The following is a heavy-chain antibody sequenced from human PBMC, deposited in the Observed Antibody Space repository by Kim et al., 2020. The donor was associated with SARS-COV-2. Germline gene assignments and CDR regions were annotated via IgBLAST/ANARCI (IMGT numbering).Heavy chain of an antibody. CDR2: IYYSGST. CDR3: ARSIAATSRLVSD. Sequence: SETLSLTCTVSGGSISDYYWSWIRQPPGKGLEWIGYIYYSGSTNYNPSLKSRVTISVDTSKNQFSLKLSSVTAADTAVYYCARSIAATSRLVSDWGQGTLVTVSS. CDR1: GGSISDYY. V-gene: IGHV4-59*13. J-gene: IGHJ4*02. D-gene: IGHD6-13*01.